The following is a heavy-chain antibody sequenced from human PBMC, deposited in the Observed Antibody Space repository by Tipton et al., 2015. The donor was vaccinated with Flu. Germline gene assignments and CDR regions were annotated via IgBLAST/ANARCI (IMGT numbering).Heavy chain of an antibody. CDR1: GFTFSTSE. Sequence: SLRLSCAASGFTFSTSEMNWVRQAPGRGLEWIGYISSSGTTIYYGDSVKGRFTISRDNGRNSLYLQMDSLRAEDTAAYYCARDRGGIELWVADYGLDVWGQGTTVTVSS. CDR2: ISSSGTTI. D-gene: IGHD5-18*01. CDR3: ARDRGGIELWVADYGLDV. J-gene: IGHJ6*02. V-gene: IGHV3-48*03.